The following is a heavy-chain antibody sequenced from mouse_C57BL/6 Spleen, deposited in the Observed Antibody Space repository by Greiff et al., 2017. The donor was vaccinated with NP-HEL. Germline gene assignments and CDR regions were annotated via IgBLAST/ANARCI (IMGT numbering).Heavy chain of an antibody. Sequence: VQLKESGGGLVKPGGSLKLSCAASGFTFSDYGMHWVRQAPEKGLEWVAYISSGSSTIYYADTVKGRYTISRDNAKNTLFLQLTSLRSEDTAMYYCATQLGLTYWGQGTLVTVSA. J-gene: IGHJ3*01. V-gene: IGHV5-17*01. CDR1: GFTFSDYG. D-gene: IGHD4-1*02. CDR2: ISSGSSTI. CDR3: ATQLGLTY.